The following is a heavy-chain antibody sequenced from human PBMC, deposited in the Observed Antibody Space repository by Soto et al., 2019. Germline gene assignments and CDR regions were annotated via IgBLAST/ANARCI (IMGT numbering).Heavy chain of an antibody. V-gene: IGHV4-39*01. D-gene: IGHD1-26*01. CDR2: MYYSGRT. J-gene: IGHJ4*02. Sequence: QLKLQESGPGLVKPSETLSLTCTVSGGSISSSNYHWGWIRQPPGKGLEWIGSMYYSGRTYYNPSLNRRVTISLDTSKNQFSLQLTSVTAADTAVYHGARHVGNSPPGSWGQGTLVNVSS. CDR3: ARHVGNSPPGS. CDR1: GGSISSSNYH.